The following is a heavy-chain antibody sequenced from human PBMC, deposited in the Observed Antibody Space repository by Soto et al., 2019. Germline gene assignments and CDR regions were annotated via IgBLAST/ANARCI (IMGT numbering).Heavy chain of an antibody. CDR3: AGSGYYRVFAFDI. V-gene: IGHV3-74*01. CDR1: GFTFISYW. D-gene: IGHD3-3*01. J-gene: IGHJ3*02. CDR2: INSDGSST. Sequence: GGSLRLSCAASGFTFISYWMHWVRQAPGKGLVWVSRINSDGSSTSYADSVKGRFTISRDNAKNTLYLQMNSLRAEDTAVYYCAGSGYYRVFAFDIWGQGTMVTVS.